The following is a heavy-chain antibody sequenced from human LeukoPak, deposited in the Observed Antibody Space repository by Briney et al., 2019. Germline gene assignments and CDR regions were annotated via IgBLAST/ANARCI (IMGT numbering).Heavy chain of an antibody. CDR3: AKTQPKNYYDSSGYHFDY. CDR1: GFTFSSYA. J-gene: IGHJ4*02. D-gene: IGHD3-22*01. V-gene: IGHV3-23*01. CDR2: ISGSGGST. Sequence: GGSLRLSCAASGFTFSSYAMSWVRQAPGKGLEWVSAISGSGGSTYYADSVKGRFTISRDNSKSTLYLQMNSLRAEDTAVYYCAKTQPKNYYDSSGYHFDYWGQGTLVTVSS.